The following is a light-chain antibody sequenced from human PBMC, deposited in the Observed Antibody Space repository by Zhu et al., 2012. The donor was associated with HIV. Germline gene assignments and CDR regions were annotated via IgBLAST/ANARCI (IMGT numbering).Light chain of an antibody. CDR1: QYVASSL. V-gene: IGKV3-20*01. CDR2: GAS. Sequence: EIVLTQSPGTLSLSPGEGATLSCRASQYVASSLLAWYQRRRGQAPRLLIHGASKRATGIPDRFSGSESGTDFTLTISRLEPEDFAVYFCQQYGNSPWTFGRGTTVDMK. J-gene: IGKJ1*01. CDR3: QQYGNSPWT.